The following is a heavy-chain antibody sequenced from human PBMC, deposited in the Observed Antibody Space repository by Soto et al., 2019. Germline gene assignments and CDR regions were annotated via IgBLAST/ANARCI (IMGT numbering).Heavy chain of an antibody. V-gene: IGHV2-5*02. J-gene: IGHJ4*02. Sequence: QITLKESGPTLVKPTQTLTLTCTFSGFSLSSTRMAVGWIRQPPGKALEWLALIYWDDDKRYSPFLKSRLTITRDTSKTQVVLTMSNMDPVDTARYYWAHIVVAGLGYCFDYWGQGTLVTVSS. CDR3: AHIVVAGLGYCFDY. CDR2: IYWDDDK. D-gene: IGHD6-19*01. CDR1: GFSLSSTRMA.